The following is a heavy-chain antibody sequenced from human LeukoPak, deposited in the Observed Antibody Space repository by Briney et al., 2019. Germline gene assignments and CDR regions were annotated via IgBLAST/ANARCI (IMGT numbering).Heavy chain of an antibody. V-gene: IGHV4-61*02. J-gene: IGHJ3*02. D-gene: IGHD3-22*01. CDR3: ARESYDSSGFGAFDI. Sequence: KTSETLSLTCTVSGGSISSGSYYWSWIRQPAGKGLEWIGRIYTSGSTNYNPSLRSRVTVSLDTSKNQFSLRLSSVTAADTAVYYCARESYDSSGFGAFDIWGQGTMVTVSS. CDR2: IYTSGST. CDR1: GGSISSGSYY.